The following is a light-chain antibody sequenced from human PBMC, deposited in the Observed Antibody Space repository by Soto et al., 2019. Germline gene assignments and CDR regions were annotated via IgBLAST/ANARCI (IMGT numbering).Light chain of an antibody. Sequence: EIVLTQSPATLSLSPGERATLSCRASQSVSTYLAWYQQKPGQAPRLLIYDASNSATGIPTRFRGSGSGTDFNLTISSLEPEDFAVYYCHQRSNWPLTFGGGTKVEIK. J-gene: IGKJ4*01. CDR3: HQRSNWPLT. CDR2: DAS. CDR1: QSVSTY. V-gene: IGKV3-11*01.